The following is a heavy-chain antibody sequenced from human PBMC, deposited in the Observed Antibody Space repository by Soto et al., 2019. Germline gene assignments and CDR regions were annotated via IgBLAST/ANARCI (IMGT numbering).Heavy chain of an antibody. D-gene: IGHD3-10*01. J-gene: IGHJ6*02. V-gene: IGHV3-21*01. CDR1: GFTFSSHS. CDR2: ITSSGSYI. CDR3: ARDGEAHYGLDV. Sequence: NPGGSLRLSCAASGFTFSSHSINWVRQAPGKGLEWVSFITSSGSYIFYADSLKGRFTVSRDNAKNSVYLHMSSLRAEDTAVYYCARDGEAHYGLDVWGQGTTVTVSS.